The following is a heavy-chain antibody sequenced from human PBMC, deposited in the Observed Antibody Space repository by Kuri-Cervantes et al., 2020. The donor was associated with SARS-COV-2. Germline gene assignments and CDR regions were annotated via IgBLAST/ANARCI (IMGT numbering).Heavy chain of an antibody. Sequence: GESLKISCAASGFTFSSYSMNWVRQAPGKGLEWVAVISYDGSNKYYADSVKGRFTISRDNSKNTLYLQMNSLRAEDTAVYYCASEMENGPGDGLVVPAAIDYWGQGTLVTRYS. D-gene: IGHD2-2*01. V-gene: IGHV3-30*03. CDR3: ASEMENGPGDGLVVPAAIDY. CDR2: ISYDGSNK. J-gene: IGHJ4*02. CDR1: GFTFSSYS.